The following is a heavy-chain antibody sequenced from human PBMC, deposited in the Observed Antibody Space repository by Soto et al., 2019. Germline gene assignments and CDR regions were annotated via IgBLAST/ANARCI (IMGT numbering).Heavy chain of an antibody. Sequence: QVQLVESGGGGVQPGRSLRLSCAASGFTFSSYGMHWVRQAPGKGLEWVAVISYDGRNKYYADSVKGRFTISRDNSKNPLYLQMSSLRAEETAVYYCVKDGSSGWPYYYGLDVWGQGTTVTVSS. CDR1: GFTFSSYG. CDR3: VKDGSSGWPYYYGLDV. J-gene: IGHJ6*02. CDR2: ISYDGRNK. V-gene: IGHV3-30*18. D-gene: IGHD6-19*01.